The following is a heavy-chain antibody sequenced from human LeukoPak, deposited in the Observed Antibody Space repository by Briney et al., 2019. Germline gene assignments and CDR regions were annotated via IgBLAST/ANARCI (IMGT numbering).Heavy chain of an antibody. CDR1: GFTFSSYA. D-gene: IGHD6-13*01. Sequence: GGSLRLSCAASGFTFSSYAMSWVHQAPGKGLEWVSAISGSGGSTYYADSVKGRFTISRDNSKNTLYLQMNSLRAEDTAVYYCAKALLRSSSWFKAADAFDIWGQGTMVTVSS. V-gene: IGHV3-23*01. CDR2: ISGSGGST. J-gene: IGHJ3*02. CDR3: AKALLRSSSWFKAADAFDI.